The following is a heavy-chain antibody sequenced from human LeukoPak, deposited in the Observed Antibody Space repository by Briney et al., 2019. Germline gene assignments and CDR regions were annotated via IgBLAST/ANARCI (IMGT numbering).Heavy chain of an antibody. D-gene: IGHD3-16*01. V-gene: IGHV3-7*03. J-gene: IGHJ6*02. CDR2: IKRDGREK. Sequence: GGSLRLSCVGSGFTFSSTYWMNWVRQAPGKGLEWVANIKRDGREKYYVDSIKGRFTISRDNAKNSLYLQMSNLRAEDTAVYFCARGGGLDVWGQGATVTVSS. CDR3: ARGGGLDV. CDR1: GFTFSSTYW.